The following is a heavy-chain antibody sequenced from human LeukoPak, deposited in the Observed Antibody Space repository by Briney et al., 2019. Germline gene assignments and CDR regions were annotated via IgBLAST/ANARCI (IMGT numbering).Heavy chain of an antibody. CDR2: ISYDGNEK. CDR1: GFTFSSYW. D-gene: IGHD6-13*01. Sequence: GGSLRLSCAASGFTFSSYWMHWVRQTPGKGLEWVAVISYDGNEKYQVDSVKGRFTISRDNSKNTLYLQMNSLRVEDTAVYYCARGDRGTAAGNNWFNPWGQGTLVTVSS. J-gene: IGHJ5*02. CDR3: ARGDRGTAAGNNWFNP. V-gene: IGHV3-30*03.